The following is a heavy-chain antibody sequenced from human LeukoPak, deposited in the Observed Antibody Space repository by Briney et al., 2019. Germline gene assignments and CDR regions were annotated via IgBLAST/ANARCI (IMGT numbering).Heavy chain of an antibody. V-gene: IGHV2-70*11. D-gene: IGHD6-6*01. Sequence: SGPTLVNPTQTLTLTCTFSGFSLSTSGMCVSWIRQPPGKALEWLARIDWDDDKYYSTSLKTRLTISKDTSNNQVVLTMTNMDPVDTATYYCARMFSSSSPYYYYGMDVWGQGTTVTVSS. CDR3: ARMFSSSSPYYYYGMDV. CDR1: GFSLSTSGMC. CDR2: IDWDDDK. J-gene: IGHJ6*02.